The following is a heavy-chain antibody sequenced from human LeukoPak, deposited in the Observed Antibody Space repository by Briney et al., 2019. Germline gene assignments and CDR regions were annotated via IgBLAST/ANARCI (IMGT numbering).Heavy chain of an antibody. CDR3: ARDSRGSSGYIGWFDP. CDR2: ISSSGSTI. CDR1: GFTFSSYE. Sequence: GESLRLSCAASGFTFSSYEMNWVRQAPGKGLEWVSYISSSGSTIYYADSVKGRFTISRDNAKNSLYLQMNSLRAEDTAVYYCARDSRGSSGYIGWFDPWGQGTLVTVSS. V-gene: IGHV3-48*03. J-gene: IGHJ5*02. D-gene: IGHD3-22*01.